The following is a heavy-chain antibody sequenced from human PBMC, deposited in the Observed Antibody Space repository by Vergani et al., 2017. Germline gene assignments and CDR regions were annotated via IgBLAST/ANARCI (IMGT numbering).Heavy chain of an antibody. J-gene: IGHJ4*02. CDR2: ISGSGGST. CDR3: AKGHSSGWYYFDY. V-gene: IGHV3-23*01. CDR1: GFTFSSYA. D-gene: IGHD6-19*01. Sequence: EVQLLESGGGLVQPGGSLRLSCAASGFTFSSYAMRWVRQAPGKGLEWVSAISGSGGSTYYADSVKGRFTISRDNSKNTLYLQMNSLRAEDTAVYYCAKGHSSGWYYFDYWGQGTLVTVSS.